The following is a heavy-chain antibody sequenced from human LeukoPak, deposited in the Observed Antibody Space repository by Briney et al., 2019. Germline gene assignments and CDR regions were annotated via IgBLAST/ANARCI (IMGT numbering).Heavy chain of an antibody. CDR2: IYYTGST. V-gene: IGHV4-30-4*01. J-gene: IGHJ4*02. CDR3: VRGSTLRHYQY. CDR1: GGSISRRDYY. D-gene: IGHD3-16*01. Sequence: SQTLSLTCTVSGGSISRRDYYWSWIRQPPGKGLEWIGYIYYTGSTSYNPSLKSRVTISVDTSKNQFSLKLSSVTAADTAVYYCVRGSTLRHYQYWGQGTLVTVSS.